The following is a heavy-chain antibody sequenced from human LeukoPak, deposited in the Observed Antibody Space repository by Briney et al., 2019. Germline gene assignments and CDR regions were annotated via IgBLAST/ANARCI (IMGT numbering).Heavy chain of an antibody. V-gene: IGHV3-20*04. D-gene: IGHD4-11*01. CDR3: ARGGHDYSNYEGAFDY. CDR1: GFTFDDYG. CDR2: INWNGGST. Sequence: GGSLRLSCAASGFTFDDYGMSWVRQAPGKGLEWVSGINWNGGSTGYADSVKGRFTISRDNAKNSLYLQMNSLRAEDTAVYYCARGGHDYSNYEGAFDYWGQGTLVTVSS. J-gene: IGHJ4*02.